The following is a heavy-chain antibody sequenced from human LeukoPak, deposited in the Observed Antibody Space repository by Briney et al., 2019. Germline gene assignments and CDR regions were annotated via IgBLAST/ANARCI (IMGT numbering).Heavy chain of an antibody. D-gene: IGHD3-3*01. J-gene: IGHJ4*02. CDR2: ISGSGGST. Sequence: PGGSLRLSCAASGFTFSSYAMSWVRQAPGKGLEWVSAISGSGGSTYYADSVKGRFTISRDNSKNTLYLQMNSLRAEEQAVYYCAKGFGVVTPXDYWGQGTLVTVSS. CDR3: AKGFGVVTPXDY. V-gene: IGHV3-23*01. CDR1: GFTFSSYA.